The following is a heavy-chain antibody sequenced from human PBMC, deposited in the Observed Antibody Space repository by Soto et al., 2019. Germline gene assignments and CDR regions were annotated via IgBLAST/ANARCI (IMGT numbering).Heavy chain of an antibody. J-gene: IGHJ3*02. CDR3: ARGVYSSSSYDASDI. V-gene: IGHV1-2*04. D-gene: IGHD6-13*01. Sequence: ASVNVSCKASGYTFTGYYMHWVRQAPGQGLEWMGWINPNSGGTNYAQKFQGWVTMTRDTSISTAYMELSRLRSDDTAVYYRARGVYSSSSYDASDIWGQGPMVTVSS. CDR2: INPNSGGT. CDR1: GYTFTGYY.